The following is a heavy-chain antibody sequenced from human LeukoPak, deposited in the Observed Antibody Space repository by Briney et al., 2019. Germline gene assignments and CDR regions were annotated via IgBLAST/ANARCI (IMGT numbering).Heavy chain of an antibody. V-gene: IGHV3-23*01. Sequence: GGSLRLSCAASEFDFSSHAMTWVRQAPGKGLEWVSAISISGSKTYYADSVKGRFSISRDNSKNTVYLQMSDLRAEDTAVYYCAKITKATTPNYWGQGTLVTVSS. CDR3: AKITKATTPNY. CDR1: EFDFSSHA. D-gene: IGHD4-17*01. J-gene: IGHJ4*02. CDR2: ISISGSKT.